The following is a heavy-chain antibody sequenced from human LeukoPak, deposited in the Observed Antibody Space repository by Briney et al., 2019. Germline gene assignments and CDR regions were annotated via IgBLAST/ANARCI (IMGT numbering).Heavy chain of an antibody. Sequence: ASVKVSCKASGYTFTSYGICWVRQAPGQGLEWMGWISAYNGNTNYAQKLQGRVTMTTDTSTSTAYMELRSLRSDDTAVYYCARASSTSGWPYYYYGMDVWGQGTTVTVSS. CDR3: ARASSTSGWPYYYYGMDV. V-gene: IGHV1-18*01. D-gene: IGHD6-19*01. CDR2: ISAYNGNT. CDR1: GYTFTSYG. J-gene: IGHJ6*02.